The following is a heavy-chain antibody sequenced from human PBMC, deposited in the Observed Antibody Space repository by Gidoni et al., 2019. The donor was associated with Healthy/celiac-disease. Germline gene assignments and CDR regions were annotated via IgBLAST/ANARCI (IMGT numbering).Heavy chain of an antibody. CDR1: GGSISSSSYY. CDR2: IYYSGST. J-gene: IGHJ4*02. CDR3: ARAKITETYYDFWSGYYLFDY. Sequence: QLQLQESGPGLVKPSETLSLTCTVSGGSISSSSYYWGWIRQPPGKGLEWIGSIYYSGSTYYNPSLKSRVTISVDTSKNQFSLKLSSVTAADTAVYYCARAKITETYYDFWSGYYLFDYWGQGTLVTVSS. V-gene: IGHV4-39*07. D-gene: IGHD3-3*01.